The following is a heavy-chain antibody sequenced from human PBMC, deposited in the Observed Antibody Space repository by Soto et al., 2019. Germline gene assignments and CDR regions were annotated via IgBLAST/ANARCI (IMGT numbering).Heavy chain of an antibody. CDR2: ISYDGSNK. D-gene: IGHD6-6*01. Sequence: XGSRRLSCAASGFTFSSYALHWVRQAPGKGLEWVAVISYDGSNKYYADSVKGRFTISRDNSKNTLYLQMNSLRAEDTAVYYCARASFVVGSSDYWGQGTLVTVSS. V-gene: IGHV3-30-3*01. J-gene: IGHJ4*02. CDR3: ARASFVVGSSDY. CDR1: GFTFSSYA.